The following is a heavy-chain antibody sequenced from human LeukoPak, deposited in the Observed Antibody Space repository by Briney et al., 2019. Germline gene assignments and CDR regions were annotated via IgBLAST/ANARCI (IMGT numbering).Heavy chain of an antibody. J-gene: IGHJ5*02. CDR3: VRDGEGVAISVNYWFDP. CDR2: MNPNNGNT. D-gene: IGHD3-10*01. CDR1: GFTFTSYY. V-gene: IGHV1-8*01. Sequence: RASVKVSCKASGFTFTSYYINWVRQASGQGLEWMGWMNPNNGNTGYAQKFQGRVTMTRDNSISTAYMELRGLRSEDTAVYYCVRDGEGVAISVNYWFDPWGQGTLVTVSS.